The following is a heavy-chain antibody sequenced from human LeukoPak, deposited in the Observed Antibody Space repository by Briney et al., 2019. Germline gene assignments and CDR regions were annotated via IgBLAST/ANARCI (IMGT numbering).Heavy chain of an antibody. V-gene: IGHV1-46*01. CDR3: ARKAWSGYYYDY. Sequence: ASVKVSCKASGYTFTSYYMHWVRQAPGQGLEWMGIIDPSGGSTSYAQKFQGRVTMTRDTSTSTVYMELSSLRSEDTAVYYCARKAWSGYYYDYWGQGTLVTVSS. J-gene: IGHJ4*02. CDR2: IDPSGGST. D-gene: IGHD3-22*01. CDR1: GYTFTSYY.